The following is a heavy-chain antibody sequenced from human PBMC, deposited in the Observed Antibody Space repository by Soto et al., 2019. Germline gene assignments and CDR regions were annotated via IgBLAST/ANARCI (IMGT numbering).Heavy chain of an antibody. Sequence: SETLSLTCTVSGGSISSSSYYWGWIRQPPGKGLEWIGSIYYSGSTYYNPSLKSRVTISVDTSKNQFSPKLSSVTAADTAVYYCARLGYSYDDAFDIWGQGAMVTVSS. V-gene: IGHV4-39*01. J-gene: IGHJ3*02. D-gene: IGHD5-18*01. CDR2: IYYSGST. CDR3: ARLGYSYDDAFDI. CDR1: GGSISSSSYY.